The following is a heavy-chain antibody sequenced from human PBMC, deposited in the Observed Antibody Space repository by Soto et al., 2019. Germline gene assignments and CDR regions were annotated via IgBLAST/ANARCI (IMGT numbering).Heavy chain of an antibody. Sequence: QVQLVQSGAEVKKPGASVKVSCKASGYTFTSYAMHWVRQAPGQRLEWMGWINAGNGNTKYSQKFPGRVTITRDTAASTADRELSSLRSEDTAVYYCARTLFTPWGREGYYYYGMDVWGQGTTVTVSS. CDR3: ARTLFTPWGREGYYYYGMDV. J-gene: IGHJ6*02. D-gene: IGHD3-16*01. V-gene: IGHV1-3*01. CDR1: GYTFTSYA. CDR2: INAGNGNT.